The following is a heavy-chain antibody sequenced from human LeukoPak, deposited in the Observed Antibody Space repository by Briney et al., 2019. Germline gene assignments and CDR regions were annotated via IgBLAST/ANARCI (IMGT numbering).Heavy chain of an antibody. V-gene: IGHV1-2*02. CDR3: ASDNGAGNFPDY. CDR1: GYSFTGYF. D-gene: IGHD1-26*01. CDR2: FNRKDGDT. J-gene: IGHJ4*02. Sequence: ASVKVSCETSGYSFTGYFLHWVRQAPGQGLEWMGWFNRKDGDTICAQRFQDRVTMTRDTSISTVYMELTRLTNDATAIYYCASDNGAGNFPDYWDQGTLVLVSS.